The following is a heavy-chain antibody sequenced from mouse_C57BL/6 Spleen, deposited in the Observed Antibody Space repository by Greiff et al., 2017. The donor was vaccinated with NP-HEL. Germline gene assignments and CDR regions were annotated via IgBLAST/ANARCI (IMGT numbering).Heavy chain of an antibody. D-gene: IGHD4-1*01. V-gene: IGHV5-6*01. CDR2: ISSGGSYT. CDR1: GFTFSSYG. J-gene: IGHJ4*01. Sequence: VQLKESGGDLVKPGGSLKLSCAASGFTFSSYGMSWVRQTPDKRLEWVATISSGGSYTYYPDSVKGRFTISRDNANNTLYLQMSSLKSEDTAMYYCARTGTVYYAMDYWGQGTSVTVSS. CDR3: ARTGTVYYAMDY.